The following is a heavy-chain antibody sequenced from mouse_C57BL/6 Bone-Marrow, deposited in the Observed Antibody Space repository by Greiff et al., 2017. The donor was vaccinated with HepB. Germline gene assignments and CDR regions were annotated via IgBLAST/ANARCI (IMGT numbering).Heavy chain of an antibody. CDR1: GFSLTSYG. J-gene: IGHJ3*01. CDR3: ARREGYYDYDPFAY. Sequence: QVQLQQSGPGLVQPSQSLSITCTVSGFSLTSYGVHWVRQSPGKGLEWLGVIWSGGSTDYNAAFISRLSISKDNSKCQVFFKMNSLQADDTAIYYCARREGYYDYDPFAYWGQGTLVTVSA. D-gene: IGHD2-4*01. V-gene: IGHV2-2*01. CDR2: IWSGGST.